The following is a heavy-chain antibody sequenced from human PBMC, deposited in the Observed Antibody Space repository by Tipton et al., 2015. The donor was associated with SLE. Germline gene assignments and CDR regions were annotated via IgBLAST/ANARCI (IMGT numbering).Heavy chain of an antibody. CDR3: ARDWCSSTSCHGYYYMDV. CDR2: IYHSGST. V-gene: IGHV4-4*02. J-gene: IGHJ6*03. Sequence: TLSLTCAVSGGSISTINWWSWVRQPPGKGLEWIGEIYHSGSTNYNPSLKSRVTISVDKSKNQFSLKLSSVTAADTAVYYCARDWCSSTSCHGYYYMDVWGKGTTVTVSS. D-gene: IGHD2-2*01. CDR1: GGSISTINW.